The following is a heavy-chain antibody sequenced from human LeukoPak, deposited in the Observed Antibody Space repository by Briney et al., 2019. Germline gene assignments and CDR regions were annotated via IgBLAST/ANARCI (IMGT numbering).Heavy chain of an antibody. CDR2: INPSGGST. CDR3: AREALRYFDWLFQPLDY. J-gene: IGHJ4*02. D-gene: IGHD3-9*01. CDR1: GYTFTSYY. Sequence: ASVNVSCKASGYTFTSYYMHWVRQAPGQGLEWMGIINPSGGSTSYAQKFQGRVTMTRDTSTSTVYMELSSLRSEDTAVYYCAREALRYFDWLFQPLDYWGQGTLVTVSS. V-gene: IGHV1-46*01.